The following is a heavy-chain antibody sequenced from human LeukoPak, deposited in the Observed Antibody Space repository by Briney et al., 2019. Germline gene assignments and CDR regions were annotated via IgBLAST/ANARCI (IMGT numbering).Heavy chain of an antibody. CDR2: IYYSGST. J-gene: IGHJ4*02. CDR1: GGSFSGYY. D-gene: IGHD3-16*02. Sequence: SETLSLTCAVYGGSFSGYYWSWIRQPPGKGLEWIGYIYYSGSTYYNPSLKSRVTISVDTSKNQFSLKLSSVTAADTAVYYCARGGSRGLGELSKWGQGTLVTVSS. V-gene: IGHV4-59*12. CDR3: ARGGSRGLGELSK.